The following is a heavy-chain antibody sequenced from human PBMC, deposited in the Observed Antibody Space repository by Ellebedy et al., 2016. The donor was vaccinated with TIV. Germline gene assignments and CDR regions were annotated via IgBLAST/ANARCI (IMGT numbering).Heavy chain of an antibody. CDR2: IYTSGST. V-gene: IGHV4-61*02. D-gene: IGHD3-10*01. CDR1: GGSISSDNYY. J-gene: IGHJ5*02. Sequence: SETLSLXXTVSGGSISSDNYYWSWIRQPAGKGLEWIGRIYTSGSTKYNPSLKSRVTMSVDTSKNQLSLSLSSVTAADTAIYYCARDRRGFGEAVGYLWFDPWGQGTLVTVSS. CDR3: ARDRRGFGEAVGYLWFDP.